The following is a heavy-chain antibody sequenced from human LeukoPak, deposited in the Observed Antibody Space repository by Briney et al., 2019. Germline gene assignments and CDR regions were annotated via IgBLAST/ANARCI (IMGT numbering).Heavy chain of an antibody. Sequence: SVKVSCKASGGTFSSYAISWVRQAPGQGLEWVGGIIPIFGTANYAQKFQSRVTITRDESTSTAYMELSSLRSADTAVYYCARAGVVPAASLAYYFDYWGQGTLVTVSS. CDR3: ARAGVVPAASLAYYFDY. V-gene: IGHV1-69*05. CDR2: IIPIFGTA. CDR1: GGTFSSYA. D-gene: IGHD2-2*01. J-gene: IGHJ4*02.